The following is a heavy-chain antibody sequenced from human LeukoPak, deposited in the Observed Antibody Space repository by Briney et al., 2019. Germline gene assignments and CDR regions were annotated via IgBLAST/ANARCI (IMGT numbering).Heavy chain of an antibody. CDR3: ARDLGYYSRGYFHYFDY. Sequence: GGSLRLSCAASAFAFSSYNMNWVRQAPGKGLEWVSSISSSSYIYYADSVKGRFTISRDNARNLLYLQMNSLRVEDTAVYYCARDLGYYSRGYFHYFDYWGQGTLVTVSS. CDR2: ISSSSYI. V-gene: IGHV3-21*01. D-gene: IGHD3-22*01. CDR1: AFAFSSYN. J-gene: IGHJ4*02.